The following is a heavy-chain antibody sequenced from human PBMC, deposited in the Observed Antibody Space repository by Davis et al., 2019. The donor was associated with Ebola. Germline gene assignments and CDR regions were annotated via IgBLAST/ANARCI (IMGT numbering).Heavy chain of an antibody. Sequence: GESLKTSCAASGFTFSSYSMNWVRQAPGKGLEWVSSISSSSSYIYYADSVKGRFTISRDNSKNTLYLQMGSLRAEDMAVYYCARYSTAGFDYWGQGTLVTVSS. V-gene: IGHV3-21*01. D-gene: IGHD4-17*01. J-gene: IGHJ4*02. CDR1: GFTFSSYS. CDR2: ISSSSSYI. CDR3: ARYSTAGFDY.